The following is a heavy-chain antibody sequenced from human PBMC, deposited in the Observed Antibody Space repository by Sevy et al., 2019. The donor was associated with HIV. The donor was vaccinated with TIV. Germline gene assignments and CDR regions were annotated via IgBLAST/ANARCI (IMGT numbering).Heavy chain of an antibody. D-gene: IGHD3-22*01. CDR1: GFTFSSYA. V-gene: IGHV3-23*01. CDR3: AKDLAYDNTYLDF. Sequence: GGSLRLSCAVSGFTFSSYAMNWVRQSPGMGLEWASGISGSGVSTYYADSVKRRFTISRDNSRNTLYLQINSLRAEDTALYYCAKDLAYDNTYLDFWGQGTLVTVSS. CDR2: ISGSGVST. J-gene: IGHJ4*02.